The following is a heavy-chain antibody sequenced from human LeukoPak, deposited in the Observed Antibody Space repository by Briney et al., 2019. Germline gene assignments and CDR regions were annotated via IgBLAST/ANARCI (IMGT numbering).Heavy chain of an antibody. Sequence: NPSETLSLTCTVSGGSISSSSYYWGWIRQPPGKGLEWIGSIYYSGSTYYNPSLKSRVTISVDTSKNQFSLKLSSVTAADTAVYYCARGVPSRSSPRLDYWGQGTLVTVSS. CDR2: IYYSGST. CDR3: ARGVPSRSSPRLDY. J-gene: IGHJ4*02. CDR1: GGSISSSSYY. V-gene: IGHV4-39*01. D-gene: IGHD6-6*01.